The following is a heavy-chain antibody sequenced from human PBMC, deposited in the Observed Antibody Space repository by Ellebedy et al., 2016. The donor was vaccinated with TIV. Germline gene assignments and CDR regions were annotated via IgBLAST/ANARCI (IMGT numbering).Heavy chain of an antibody. CDR1: GGTLSSYS. CDR3: ARDTDAFDI. CDR2: ISAYNGNT. V-gene: IGHV1-18*01. J-gene: IGHJ3*02. Sequence: ASVKVSCKASGGTLSSYSISWVRQAPGQGLEWMGWISAYNGNTNYAQKLQGRVTMTTDTSTSTAYMELSSLRSEDTAVYYCARDTDAFDIWGQGTMVTVSS.